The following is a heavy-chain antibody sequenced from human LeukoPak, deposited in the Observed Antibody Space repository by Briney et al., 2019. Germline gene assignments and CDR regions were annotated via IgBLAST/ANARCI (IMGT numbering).Heavy chain of an antibody. D-gene: IGHD5-18*01. V-gene: IGHV4-39*01. CDR2: IHNSEST. J-gene: IGHJ4*02. CDR1: GGSISTSSYY. CDR3: ARQVTFGYAFAYYFDY. Sequence: SETLSLTCTVSGGSISTSSYYWGWIRQPPGKGLEWIGNIHNSESTYYNPSLKSRVTMSVDTSKNQFSLKLSSVTAADTAVYYCARQVTFGYAFAYYFDYRGQGSLVTVSS.